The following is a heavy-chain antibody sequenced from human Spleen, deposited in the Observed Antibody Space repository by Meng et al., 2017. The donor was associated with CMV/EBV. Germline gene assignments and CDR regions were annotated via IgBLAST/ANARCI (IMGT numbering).Heavy chain of an antibody. CDR2: IYYSGST. J-gene: IGHJ4*02. V-gene: IGHV4-59*01. Sequence: SETLSLTCTVSGGSISSYYWSWIRQPPGKGLEWIGYIYYSGSTNYNPSLKSRVTISVDTSKNQFSLKLSSVTAADTAVYYCARDIVGATTRNWGQGTLVTVSS. CDR3: ARDIVGATTRN. D-gene: IGHD1-26*01. CDR1: GGSISSYY.